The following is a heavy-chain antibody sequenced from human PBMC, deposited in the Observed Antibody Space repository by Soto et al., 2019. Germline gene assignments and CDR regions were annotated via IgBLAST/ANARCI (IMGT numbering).Heavy chain of an antibody. D-gene: IGHD2-8*01. CDR1: GGSFSGYY. V-gene: IGHV4-34*01. CDR3: ARHIVLMVYATTKFDY. Sequence: SETLSLTCAVYGGSFSGYYWSWIRQPPGKGLEWIGEINHSGSTNYNPSLKSRVTISVDTSKNQFSLKLSSVTAADTAVYYCARHIVLMVYATTKFDYWGQGTLVTVSS. CDR2: INHSGST. J-gene: IGHJ4*02.